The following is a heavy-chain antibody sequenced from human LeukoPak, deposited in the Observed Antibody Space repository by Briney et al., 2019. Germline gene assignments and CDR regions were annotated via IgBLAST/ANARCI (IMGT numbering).Heavy chain of an antibody. Sequence: ASVKVSCKASGYTFTSYGISWVRQAPGQGGEWMGWISAYNGNTNYAQKLQGRVTMTTDTSTSTAYMELRSLRSDDTAVYYCARDLFRYTIFGVVTNFPSAFDIWGQGTMVTVSS. D-gene: IGHD3-3*01. J-gene: IGHJ3*02. CDR2: ISAYNGNT. CDR1: GYTFTSYG. V-gene: IGHV1-18*01. CDR3: ARDLFRYTIFGVVTNFPSAFDI.